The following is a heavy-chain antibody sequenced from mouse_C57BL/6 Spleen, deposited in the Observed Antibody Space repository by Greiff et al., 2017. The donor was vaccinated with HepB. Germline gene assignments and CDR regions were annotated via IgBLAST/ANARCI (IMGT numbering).Heavy chain of an antibody. CDR1: GFTFTDYY. CDR2: IRNKANGYTT. D-gene: IGHD2-10*02. V-gene: IGHV7-3*01. CDR3: ARWLGYGNYHYYAMDY. J-gene: IGHJ4*01. Sequence: EVHLVESGGGLVQPGGSLSLSCAASGFTFTDYYMSWVRQPPGKALEWLGFIRNKANGYTTEYSASVKGRFTISRDNSQSILYLQMNALRAEDSATYYCARWLGYGNYHYYAMDYWGQGTSVTVSS.